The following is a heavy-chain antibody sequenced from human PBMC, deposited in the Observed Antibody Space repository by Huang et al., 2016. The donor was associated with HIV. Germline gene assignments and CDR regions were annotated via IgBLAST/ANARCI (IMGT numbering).Heavy chain of an antibody. D-gene: IGHD2-15*01. V-gene: IGHV1-69*13. Sequence: QVQLVQSGAELKKPGSSVRVSCKASGGTFSSFAISWLRQAPGHRLEWMGGIISIFRVTNYAEKFQDRVTIPADESTSTAYMELSSLRSEDTATYYCAGGGANLYYYYHLDVWGKGTTVTVSS. CDR3: AGGGANLYYYYHLDV. CDR2: IISIFRVT. J-gene: IGHJ6*03. CDR1: GGTFSSFA.